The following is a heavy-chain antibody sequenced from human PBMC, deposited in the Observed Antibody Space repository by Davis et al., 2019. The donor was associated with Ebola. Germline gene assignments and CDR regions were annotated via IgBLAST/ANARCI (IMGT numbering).Heavy chain of an antibody. J-gene: IGHJ6*02. CDR2: MNPNSGNT. D-gene: IGHD6-19*01. CDR3: VRGDSSGWYYPYYYYYYGMDV. Sequence: ASVKVSCKASGYTFTSYDINWVRQATGQGLEWMGWMNPNSGNTGYAQKFQGRVTMTRNTSISTAYMELSSLRSEDTAVYYCVRGDSSGWYYPYYYYYYGMDVWGQGTTVTVSS. CDR1: GYTFTSYD. V-gene: IGHV1-8*01.